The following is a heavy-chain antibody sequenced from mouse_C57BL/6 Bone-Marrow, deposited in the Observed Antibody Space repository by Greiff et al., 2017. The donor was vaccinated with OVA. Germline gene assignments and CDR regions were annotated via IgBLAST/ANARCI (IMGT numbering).Heavy chain of an antibody. V-gene: IGHV5-16*01. Sequence: DVMLVESEGGLVQPGSSMKLSCTASGFTFSDYYMAWVRQVPEKGLEWVANINYDGSSTYYLDSLKSRFIISRDNAKNILYLQMSSLKSEDTATYYCARDPYGSSYNWYFDVWGTGTTVTVSS. CDR3: ARDPYGSSYNWYFDV. D-gene: IGHD1-1*01. J-gene: IGHJ1*03. CDR1: GFTFSDYY. CDR2: INYDGSST.